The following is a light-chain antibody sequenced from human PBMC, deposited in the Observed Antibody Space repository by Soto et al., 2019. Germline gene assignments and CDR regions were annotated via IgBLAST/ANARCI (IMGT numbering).Light chain of an antibody. Sequence: SALTQAASVSGSPGQSITISCTGTSSDVGGYNYVSWYQQFPGKVPKLLIYNVSNRPSGVSNRFSGSKSGNTASLTISGLQAEDEADYYCSLYTSENTYVFGTGTKVTVL. V-gene: IGLV2-14*01. CDR3: SLYTSENTYV. CDR1: SSDVGGYNY. J-gene: IGLJ1*01. CDR2: NVS.